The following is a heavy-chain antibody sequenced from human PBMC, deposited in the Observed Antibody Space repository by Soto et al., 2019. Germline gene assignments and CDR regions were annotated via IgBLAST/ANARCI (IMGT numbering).Heavy chain of an antibody. CDR1: RFTFSSYP. V-gene: IGHV3-30*04. CDR2: ISFDVRNE. Sequence: VQLVESGGGVVQPGRSLRLSCAASRFTFSSYPMHWVRQAPGKGLEWVALISFDVRNEHYADSVKGHFTISRNNSRNTQDLQMNSLRAGDTDVYYCAREQSSGYYPHYNMDVLGQGTTVTVSS. CDR3: AREQSSGYYPHYNMDV. J-gene: IGHJ6*02. D-gene: IGHD3-22*01.